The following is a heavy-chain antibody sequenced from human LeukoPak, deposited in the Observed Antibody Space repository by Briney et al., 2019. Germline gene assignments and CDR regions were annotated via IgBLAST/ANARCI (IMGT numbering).Heavy chain of an antibody. CDR1: GYTFTSYD. CDR3: ARGAAAGTYYNWFDP. CDR2: MNPNSGNT. Sequence: ASVKVSCKASGYTFTSYDINWVRQATGQGLEWMGWMNPNSGNTGYAQKFQGRVTMTTDTSTSTAYMELRSLRSDDTAVYYCARGAAAGTYYNWFDPWGQGTLVTVSS. V-gene: IGHV1-8*01. D-gene: IGHD6-13*01. J-gene: IGHJ5*02.